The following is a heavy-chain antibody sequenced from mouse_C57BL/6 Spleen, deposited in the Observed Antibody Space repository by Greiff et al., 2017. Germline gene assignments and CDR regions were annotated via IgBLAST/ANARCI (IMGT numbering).Heavy chain of an antibody. J-gene: IGHJ2*01. CDR2: ISSGGSYT. V-gene: IGHV5-6*01. D-gene: IGHD3-1*01. Sequence: EVQRVESGGDLVKPGGSLKLSCAASGFTFSSYGMSWVRQTPDKRLEWVATISSGGSYTYYPDSVKGRFTISRDNAKNTLYLQMSRLTSEDTAMYYCARHESSYYFDYWGQGTTLTVSS. CDR3: ARHESSYYFDY. CDR1: GFTFSSYG.